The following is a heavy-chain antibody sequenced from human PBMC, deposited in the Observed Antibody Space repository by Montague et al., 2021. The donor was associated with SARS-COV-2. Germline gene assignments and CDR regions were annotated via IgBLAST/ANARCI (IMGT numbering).Heavy chain of an antibody. J-gene: IGHJ3*01. V-gene: IGHV4-30-2*01. CDR1: GGPVSSGAYS. CDR2: IHHSGDT. CDR3: AKSRISMVRGIYDAFDV. D-gene: IGHD3-10*01. Sequence: TLSLTCAVSGGPVSSGAYSWTWVRQPPGKGLEWIGYIHHSGDTYYNPSLRSRVTISVEGSKNQFSLKLTSVSAADTAVYFCAKSRISMVRGIYDAFDVWGQGTMVTVSS.